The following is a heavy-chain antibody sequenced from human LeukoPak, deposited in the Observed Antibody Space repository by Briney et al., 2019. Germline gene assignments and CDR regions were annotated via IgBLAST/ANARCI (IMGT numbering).Heavy chain of an antibody. CDR2: IIPIFGTA. CDR3: ASDQLGYCSGGSCSTRGY. CDR1: GYTFTDYY. J-gene: IGHJ4*02. D-gene: IGHD2-15*01. V-gene: IGHV1-69*05. Sequence: SVKVSCKASGYTFTDYYMHWVRQAPGQGLEWMGRIIPIFGTANYAQKFQGRVTITTDESTSTAYMELSSLRSEDTAVYYCASDQLGYCSGGSCSTRGYWGQGTLVTVSS.